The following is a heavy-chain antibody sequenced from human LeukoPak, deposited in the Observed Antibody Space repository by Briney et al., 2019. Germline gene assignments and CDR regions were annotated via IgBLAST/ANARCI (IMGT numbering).Heavy chain of an antibody. J-gene: IGHJ4*02. Sequence: GGSLRLSCTASGFSCGDYAMNWFRQAPGKGLEWVGFIRSRAYGGTTEYAASVKGRFTISRDDSKSIAYLQMISLKTEDTAVYYCARDGMVTTWFDYWGQGTLVTVSS. CDR2: IRSRAYGGTT. CDR1: GFSCGDYA. D-gene: IGHD4-17*01. CDR3: ARDGMVTTWFDY. V-gene: IGHV3-49*03.